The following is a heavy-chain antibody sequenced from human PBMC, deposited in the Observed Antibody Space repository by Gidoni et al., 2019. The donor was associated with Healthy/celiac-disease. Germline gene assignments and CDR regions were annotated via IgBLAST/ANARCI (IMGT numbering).Heavy chain of an antibody. CDR3: ARISGSWGAFDI. V-gene: IGHV2-70*04. CDR2: IDWDDDK. D-gene: IGHD3-10*01. CDR1: GFSLSTSGMR. J-gene: IGHJ3*02. Sequence: QVTLKESGPALVKPTQTLTLTCTFSGFSLSTSGMRVSWIRQPPGKALEWIARIDWDDDKFYSTSLKTRLTISKDTSKNQVVLTMTNMDPVDTATYYCARISGSWGAFDIGGQGTMVTVSS.